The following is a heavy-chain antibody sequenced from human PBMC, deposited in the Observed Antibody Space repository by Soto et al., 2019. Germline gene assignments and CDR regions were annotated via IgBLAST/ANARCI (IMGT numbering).Heavy chain of an antibody. J-gene: IGHJ6*02. D-gene: IGHD4-4*01. CDR1: GFTFSSYG. Sequence: QVQLVESGGGVVQPGRSLRLSCAASGFTFSSYGMHWVRQAPGKGLEWVAVIWYDGSNKYYADSVKGRFTISRDNSKNTLYMQMNSLRDEDTAVYYCARKGGYSNYYGMDVWGQGTTVTVSS. CDR2: IWYDGSNK. V-gene: IGHV3-33*01. CDR3: ARKGGYSNYYGMDV.